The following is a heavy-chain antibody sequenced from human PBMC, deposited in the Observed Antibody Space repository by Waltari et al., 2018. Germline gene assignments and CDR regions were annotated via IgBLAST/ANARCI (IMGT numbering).Heavy chain of an antibody. CDR3: ARDPGATLGFDP. Sequence: QVQLVQSGAEVKKPGASVKVSCKASGYTFTGYYMHWVRQAPGQGLEGLGWMKQKRGCTNYAQKFQGRVTMTRDTSISTAYMELSRLRSDDTAVYDCARDPGATLGFDPWGQGTLVTVSS. V-gene: IGHV1-2*02. D-gene: IGHD1-26*01. J-gene: IGHJ5*02. CDR2: MKQKRGCT. CDR1: GYTFTGYY.